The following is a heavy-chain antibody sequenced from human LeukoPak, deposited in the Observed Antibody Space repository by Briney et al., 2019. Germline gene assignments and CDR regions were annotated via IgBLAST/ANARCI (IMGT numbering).Heavy chain of an antibody. V-gene: IGHV3-49*03. J-gene: IGHJ4*02. Sequence: GGSLRLSCTASGFTFGDYAMSWFRQAPGKGLEWVGSIRSKAYGGTTEYAASVKGRFTISRDDSKSIAYLQMNSLKTEDTAVYYCTRDRCSGGSCGIDYWGQGTLVTVSS. CDR1: GFTFGDYA. D-gene: IGHD2-15*01. CDR3: TRDRCSGGSCGIDY. CDR2: IRSKAYGGTT.